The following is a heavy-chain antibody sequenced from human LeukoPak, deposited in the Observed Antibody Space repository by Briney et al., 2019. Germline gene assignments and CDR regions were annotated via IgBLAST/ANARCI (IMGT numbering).Heavy chain of an antibody. D-gene: IGHD4-17*01. CDR1: GFIFRDYY. CDR3: ARDYGVGDYYCYGLDV. V-gene: IGHV3-11*04. CDR2: ISSSGTKI. J-gene: IGHJ6*02. Sequence: SGGSLRLSCEASGFIFRDYYMSWIRQAPGKGLEWLSYISSSGTKIHYADSVKGRFTISRDNAKNSLYLQMNNLRAEDTAVYCCARDYGVGDYYCYGLDVCGQGTTVTVSS.